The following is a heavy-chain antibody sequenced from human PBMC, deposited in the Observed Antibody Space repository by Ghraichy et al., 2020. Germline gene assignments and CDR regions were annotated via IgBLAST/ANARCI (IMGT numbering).Heavy chain of an antibody. J-gene: IGHJ4*02. D-gene: IGHD6-13*01. Sequence: SETLSLTCAVYRGSYFDYIWGWIRQPPGKGLEWIGEVDHNGHPRYSPSLESRVSISLDKSKNQFSLMLNSVTAADTAMYYCASFWLEWQQQSFEYWDQGALVTVSS. V-gene: IGHV4-34*01. CDR2: VDHNGHP. CDR1: RGSYFDYI. CDR3: ASFWLEWQQQSFEY.